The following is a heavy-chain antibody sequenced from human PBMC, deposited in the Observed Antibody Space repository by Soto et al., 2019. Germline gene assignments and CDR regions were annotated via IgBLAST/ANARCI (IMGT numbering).Heavy chain of an antibody. D-gene: IGHD3-22*01. CDR3: ARVSSGYSTPYYYYGMDV. CDR1: GFTFSSYS. J-gene: IGHJ6*02. Sequence: PGGSLRLSCAASGFTFSSYSMNWVRQAPGKGLEWVSSISSSSSYIYYADSVKGRFTISRDNAKNSLYLQMNSLRAEDTAVYYCARVSSGYSTPYYYYGMDVWGQGTTVTVSS. CDR2: ISSSSSYI. V-gene: IGHV3-21*01.